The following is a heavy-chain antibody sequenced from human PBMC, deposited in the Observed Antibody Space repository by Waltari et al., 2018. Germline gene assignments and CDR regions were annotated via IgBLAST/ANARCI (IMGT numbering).Heavy chain of an antibody. Sequence: EALLAPSGGEVEKPGDSLNMSCKGCGSICTRHSIAWVRQMPGKGLPWMGGRKPGNSDIVYNPSFQGHVTTTANNSSTTAFLQLIGLKASDSAMYFCAGQSRVTGFRDAYDIWGQGTMVIVSS. CDR2: RKPGNSDI. J-gene: IGHJ3*02. CDR1: GSICTRHS. V-gene: IGHV5-51*01. CDR3: AGQSRVTGFRDAYDI. D-gene: IGHD3-9*01.